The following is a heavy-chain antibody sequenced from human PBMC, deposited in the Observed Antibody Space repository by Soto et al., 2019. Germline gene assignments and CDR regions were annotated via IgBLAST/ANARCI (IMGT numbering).Heavy chain of an antibody. D-gene: IGHD3-22*01. V-gene: IGHV1-69*13. CDR3: ARGDSSGYYHRYYFDY. CDR2: IIPIFGTA. Sequence: ASVKVSCKASGGTFSSYAISWVRQAPGQGLGWMGGIIPIFGTANYAQKFQGRVTITADESTSTAYMELSSLRSEGTAVYYCARGDSSGYYHRYYFDYWGQGTLVTVSS. CDR1: GGTFSSYA. J-gene: IGHJ4*02.